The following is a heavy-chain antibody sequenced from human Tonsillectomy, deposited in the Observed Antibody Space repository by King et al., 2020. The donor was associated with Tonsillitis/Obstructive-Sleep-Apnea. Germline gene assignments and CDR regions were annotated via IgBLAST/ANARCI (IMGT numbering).Heavy chain of an antibody. CDR2: ISSSSSYI. V-gene: IGHV3-21*01. CDR1: GFTFSSYS. D-gene: IGHD4-23*01. J-gene: IGHJ4*02. Sequence: VQLVESGGGLVKPGGSLRLSCAASGFTFSSYSMNWVRQAPGKGLEWVSSISSSSSYIYYADSVKGRFTISRDNARNSLYLQMNSVRADDTAVYYCAREGGNSDFDYWGQGTLVTVSS. CDR3: AREGGNSDFDY.